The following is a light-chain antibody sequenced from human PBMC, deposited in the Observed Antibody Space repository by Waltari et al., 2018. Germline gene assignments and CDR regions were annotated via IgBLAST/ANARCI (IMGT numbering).Light chain of an antibody. CDR3: QHYNTYSRSIT. J-gene: IGKJ5*01. V-gene: IGKV1-5*03. CDR2: KAS. Sequence: DIQMTQSPSTLSASLGDRVTIACRSSQIISSWLAWYQQKPGKAPKLLIYKASTLESGVPSRFSGSGSGTEFTLTISSLQPDDFATYYCQHYNTYSRSITFGQGTRLEIQ. CDR1: QIISSW.